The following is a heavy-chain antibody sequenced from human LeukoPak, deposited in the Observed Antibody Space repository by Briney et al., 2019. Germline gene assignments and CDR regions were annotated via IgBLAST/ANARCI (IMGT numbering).Heavy chain of an antibody. Sequence: GGSLRLSCVASGFTFRDYTMNWVRQAPGKGLEWVSAISKSSTYIKYADSVKGRFTVSRDNAKNSLFLQMNSLGVEDTAVYYCAREVVIVVEPAANTIDYWGQGTRVTVSS. CDR3: AREVVIVVEPAANTIDY. CDR1: GFTFRDYT. CDR2: ISKSSTYI. V-gene: IGHV3-21*01. J-gene: IGHJ4*02. D-gene: IGHD2-2*01.